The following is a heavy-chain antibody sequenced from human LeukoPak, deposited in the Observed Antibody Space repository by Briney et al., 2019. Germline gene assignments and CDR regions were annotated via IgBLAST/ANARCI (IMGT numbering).Heavy chain of an antibody. V-gene: IGHV1-18*01. Sequence: GASVKVSCKASGYTFTSYGISWVRQAPGQGLEWMGWISAYNGNTNYAQKLQGRVTMTTDTSTSTAYMELRSLRSDDTAVYYCASHSGNDYGDYFDYWGLGTLVTVSS. CDR3: ASHSGNDYGDYFDY. CDR1: GYTFTSYG. CDR2: ISAYNGNT. J-gene: IGHJ4*02. D-gene: IGHD4-17*01.